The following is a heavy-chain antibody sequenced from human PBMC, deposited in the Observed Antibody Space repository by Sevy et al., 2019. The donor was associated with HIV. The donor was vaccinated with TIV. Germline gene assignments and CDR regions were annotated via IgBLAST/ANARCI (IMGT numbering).Heavy chain of an antibody. D-gene: IGHD1-26*01. Sequence: SETLSLSCTVSGGSITSLYWNWIRQPPGKGLEWIANIYYNGNINYNPPLKSRVTFSLDTSKNQFSLRLSSVTAADTAMYYCAGENAWGRGYSWGQGTLVTVSS. V-gene: IGHV4-59*11. CDR2: IYYNGNI. J-gene: IGHJ4*02. CDR1: GGSITSLY. CDR3: AGENAWGRGYS.